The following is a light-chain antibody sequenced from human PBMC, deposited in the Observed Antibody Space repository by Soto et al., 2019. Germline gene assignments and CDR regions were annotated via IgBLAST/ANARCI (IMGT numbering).Light chain of an antibody. CDR3: MQALQTPKFT. V-gene: IGKV2-28*01. J-gene: IGKJ3*01. CDR1: QSLLHSNGYNY. CDR2: LGS. Sequence: DIVMTQSPLSLPVTPGEPASISCRSSQSLLHSNGYNYLDWYLQKPGQSPQLLIYLGSNRASGVPDRFSGSGSGTDFTLKISRVEAEDVSVYYCMQALQTPKFTFGPGTKVDIK.